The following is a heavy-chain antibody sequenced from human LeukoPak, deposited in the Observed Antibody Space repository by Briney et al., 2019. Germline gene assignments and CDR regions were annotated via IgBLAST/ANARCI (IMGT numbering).Heavy chain of an antibody. CDR2: IYYSGST. J-gene: IGHJ6*03. Sequence: SETLSLTCTVSGGSISSYYWSWIRQPPGKGLEWIGYIYYSGSTNYNPSLKSRVTISVDTSKSQFSLKLSSVTAADTAVYYCARARSITIFGVVIPRGDYMDVWGKGTTVTVSS. V-gene: IGHV4-59*01. D-gene: IGHD3-3*01. CDR1: GGSISSYY. CDR3: ARARSITIFGVVIPRGDYMDV.